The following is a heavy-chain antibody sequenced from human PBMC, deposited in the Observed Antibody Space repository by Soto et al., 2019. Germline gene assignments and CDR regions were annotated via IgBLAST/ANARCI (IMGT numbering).Heavy chain of an antibody. CDR2: ISANNGHT. J-gene: IGHJ5*02. CDR3: ARLKNSSSWYTAWFDP. Sequence: QVQLVQSGAEVKKPGASVTVSFKASGCTFTSYGISWVRQAPGQGREWMGGISANNGHTNYAQKLQGRVTMTTDTSTRRAYNEQRSLRSDDPAVYCRARLKNSSSWYTAWFDPCGQGTLLAVCS. D-gene: IGHD6-13*01. CDR1: GCTFTSYG. V-gene: IGHV1-18*04.